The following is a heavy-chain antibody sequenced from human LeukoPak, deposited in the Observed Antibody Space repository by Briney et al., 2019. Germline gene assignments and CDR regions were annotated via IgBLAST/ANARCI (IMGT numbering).Heavy chain of an antibody. CDR2: INWNGGST. J-gene: IGHJ4*02. CDR3: ARGDYYDSSGYTSHFDY. Sequence: GGSLRLSCAASGFTFDDYGMSWVRQAPGKGLEWVSGINWNGGSTGYADPVKGRFTISRDNAKNSLYLQMNSLRAEDTALYYCARGDYYDSSGYTSHFDYWGQGTLVTVSS. CDR1: GFTFDDYG. V-gene: IGHV3-20*04. D-gene: IGHD3-22*01.